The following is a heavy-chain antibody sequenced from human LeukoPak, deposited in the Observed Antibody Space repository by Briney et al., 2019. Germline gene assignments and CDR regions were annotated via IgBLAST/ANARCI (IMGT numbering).Heavy chain of an antibody. Sequence: RSLRLSCAASGFTFSSYWMHWVRQAPGEGLVWVARITSDGSSTSHADSVKGRFTISRDNAKNTLYLQMNSLRAEDTAVYYCARDYAVGESFDIWGQGTLVTVSS. CDR2: ITSDGSST. J-gene: IGHJ3*02. V-gene: IGHV3-74*01. CDR3: ARDYAVGESFDI. CDR1: GFTFSSYW. D-gene: IGHD3-16*01.